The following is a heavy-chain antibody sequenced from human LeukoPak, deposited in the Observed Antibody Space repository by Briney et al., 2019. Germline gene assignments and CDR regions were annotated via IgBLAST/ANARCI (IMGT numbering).Heavy chain of an antibody. Sequence: PSETLSLTCTVSGGSTSSYYWSWIRQPAGKGLEWIGRIYTSGSTNYNPSLKSRVTMSVDTSKNQFSLKLSSVTAADTAVYYCARGIAARPASFNYYYYMDVWGKGTTVTVSS. CDR3: ARGIAARPASFNYYYYMDV. CDR2: IYTSGST. D-gene: IGHD6-6*01. J-gene: IGHJ6*03. CDR1: GGSTSSYY. V-gene: IGHV4-4*07.